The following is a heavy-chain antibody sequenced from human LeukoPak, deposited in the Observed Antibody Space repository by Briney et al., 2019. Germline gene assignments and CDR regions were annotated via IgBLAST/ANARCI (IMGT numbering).Heavy chain of an antibody. CDR2: ISHTEGT. V-gene: IGHV4-34*01. Sequence: SQTLSLTCGVFGVSINDYYWSWIRQSPGKGLEWIGAISHTEGTRYNPYLESRVTMSVGTSENQLSLKLIFVTAADTAVYYCARIRCGHSGSVCYNHWGLGTLVTVSS. CDR3: ARIRCGHSGSVCYNH. D-gene: IGHD3-9*01. CDR1: GVSINDYY. J-gene: IGHJ4*02.